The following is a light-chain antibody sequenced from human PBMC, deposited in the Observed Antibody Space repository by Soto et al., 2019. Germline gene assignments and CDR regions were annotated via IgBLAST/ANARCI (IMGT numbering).Light chain of an antibody. CDR3: TSPTPGSLYV. Sequence: QSALTQPRSVSGSPGQSVTISCTGTSIDVGDSDFVSWYQQHPGKAPKLMIYVVTKRPSGVPDRFSGSKSGNTASLTISGLQAEDEADYFCTSPTPGSLYVFGTGTKVTVL. CDR1: SIDVGDSDF. CDR2: VVT. J-gene: IGLJ1*01. V-gene: IGLV2-11*01.